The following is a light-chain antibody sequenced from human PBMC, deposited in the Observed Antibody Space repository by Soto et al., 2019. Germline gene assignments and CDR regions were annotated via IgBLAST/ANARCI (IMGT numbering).Light chain of an antibody. CDR2: EVS. Sequence: QSVLTQPPSASGSPGQSVTISCTGTSSDVGGYNYVSWYQHHPGKAPKLMIYEVSKRPSGVPDRFSGSKSGNTASLTVSGLQAEDGADYYCSSYAGSNNFPYVFGTGTKVTV. CDR1: SSDVGGYNY. J-gene: IGLJ1*01. CDR3: SSYAGSNNFPYV. V-gene: IGLV2-8*01.